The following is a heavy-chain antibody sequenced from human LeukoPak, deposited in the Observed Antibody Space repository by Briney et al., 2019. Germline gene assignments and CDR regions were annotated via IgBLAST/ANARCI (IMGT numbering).Heavy chain of an antibody. D-gene: IGHD3-10*01. J-gene: IGHJ3*01. V-gene: IGHV3-30*02. CDR3: AKDTGDFDL. CDR2: IRYDGSNK. CDR1: GFTFSTYA. Sequence: GGSLRLSCAASGFTFSTYAMHWVRQAPGKGLEWVAFIRYDGSNKYYADSVKGRFAISRDNSKNTLCLQMNSLRAEDTAVYYCAKDTGDFDLWGQGTMVTVSS.